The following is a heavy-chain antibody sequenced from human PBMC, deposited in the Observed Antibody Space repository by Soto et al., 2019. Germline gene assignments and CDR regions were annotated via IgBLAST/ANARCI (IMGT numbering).Heavy chain of an antibody. D-gene: IGHD2-2*01. CDR1: GFTFDDYA. CDR3: AKVMGVIVLVPAAIGPYYYGMDV. CDR2: ISWNSGSI. V-gene: IGHV3-9*01. Sequence: SLRLSCAASGFTFDDYAMHWVRQAPGKGLEWVSGISWNSGSIGYADSVKGRFTISRDNAKNSLYLQMNSLRAEDTALYYCAKVMGVIVLVPAAIGPYYYGMDVWGQGTTVTVSS. J-gene: IGHJ6*02.